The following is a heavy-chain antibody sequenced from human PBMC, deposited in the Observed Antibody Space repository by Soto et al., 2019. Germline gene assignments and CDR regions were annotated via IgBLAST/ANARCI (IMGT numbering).Heavy chain of an antibody. J-gene: IGHJ4*02. Sequence: GGSLRLSCASSGFTFITYYMIWVRQAPGKGLEWVSSISAGSSNIYYAPSVKGRFTISRDNAKNSLYLQINSLRAEDTAVYYCARQYPSSSRHFDHWGQGTLVTVSS. CDR1: GFTFITYY. V-gene: IGHV3-21*01. CDR3: ARQYPSSSRHFDH. D-gene: IGHD6-6*01. CDR2: ISAGSSNI.